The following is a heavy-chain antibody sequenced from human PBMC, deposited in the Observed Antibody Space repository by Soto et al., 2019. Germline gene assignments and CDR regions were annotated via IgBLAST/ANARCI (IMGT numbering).Heavy chain of an antibody. D-gene: IGHD1-1*01. CDR1: GYTFSTYG. J-gene: IGHJ5*02. CDR2: IGADNGDT. CDR3: ARDWKGAGGFDP. V-gene: IGHV1-18*01. Sequence: QVQLVQSGAEVKKPGASVKVSCKASGYTFSTYGFSWVRQAPGQGLEWMGWIGADNGDTNYAQNFQGRVTMTADTSTTTSYMELRSLTSGDTAVYFCARDWKGAGGFDPWGQGTLVTVSS.